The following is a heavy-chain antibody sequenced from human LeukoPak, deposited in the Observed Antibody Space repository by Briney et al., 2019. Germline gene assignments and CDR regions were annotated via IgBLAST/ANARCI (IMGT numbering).Heavy chain of an antibody. J-gene: IGHJ4*02. CDR3: ARRLNDYTFDY. CDR1: GYTFTVYN. CDR2: INPNSGAT. Sequence: ASVKVSCKASGYTFTVYNIHWVRQAPGQGLEWMGWINPNSGATLFAPKFRGRVTLTRDTSITTTYMELSRLRSDDTAVYYCARRLNDYTFDYRGQGTLVTVSS. D-gene: IGHD4-11*01. V-gene: IGHV1-2*02.